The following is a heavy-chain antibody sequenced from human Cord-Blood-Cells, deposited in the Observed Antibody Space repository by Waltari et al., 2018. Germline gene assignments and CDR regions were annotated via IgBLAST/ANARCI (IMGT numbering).Heavy chain of an antibody. D-gene: IGHD4-4*01. CDR3: ARVLNSNYWYFDL. Sequence: QVQLVQSGAEVKKPGASVKVSCKASGYTFTGYYMHWVRQAPGQGLEWMGWINPNSGGTNYAQKVQGRVTMTRDTSISTAYMELSRLRSDDTAVYYCARVLNSNYWYFDLWGRGTLVTVSS. CDR1: GYTFTGYY. J-gene: IGHJ2*01. V-gene: IGHV1-2*02. CDR2: INPNSGGT.